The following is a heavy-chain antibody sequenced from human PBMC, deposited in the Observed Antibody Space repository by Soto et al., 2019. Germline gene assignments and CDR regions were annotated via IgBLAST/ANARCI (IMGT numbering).Heavy chain of an antibody. V-gene: IGHV3-11*03. J-gene: IGHJ4*02. CDR1: GFTFSDYY. Sequence: GGSLRLSCAASGFTFSDYYMSWIRQAPGKGLEWVSYISSSSSYTNYADSVKGRFTISRDNAKNSLYLQMNSLRAEDTAVYYCARSAIKYSSRQPIDYWGQGTLVTVSS. D-gene: IGHD6-13*01. CDR2: ISSSSSYT. CDR3: ARSAIKYSSRQPIDY.